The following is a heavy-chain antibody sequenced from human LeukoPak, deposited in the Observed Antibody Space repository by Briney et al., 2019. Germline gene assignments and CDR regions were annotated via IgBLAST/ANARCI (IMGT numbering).Heavy chain of an antibody. CDR3: ARELRIQLWLGGHPLTHAFDI. V-gene: IGHV4-34*01. CDR2: INHSGST. Sequence: SETLSLTCAVYGGSFSGHYWSWIRQPPGKGLEWIGEINHSGSTNYNPSLKSRVTISVDTSKNQFSLKLSSVTAADTAVYYCARELRIQLWLGGHPLTHAFDIWGQGTMVTVSS. J-gene: IGHJ3*02. D-gene: IGHD5-18*01. CDR1: GGSFSGHY.